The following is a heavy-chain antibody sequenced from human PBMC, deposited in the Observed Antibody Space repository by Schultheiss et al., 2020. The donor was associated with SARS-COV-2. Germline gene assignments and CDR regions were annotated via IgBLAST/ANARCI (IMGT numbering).Heavy chain of an antibody. V-gene: IGHV3-21*01. J-gene: IGHJ1*01. CDR1: GFTFSSYS. Sequence: GGSLRLSCAASGFTFSSYSMNWVHQAPGKGLEWVSSISSSSSYIYYADSVKGRFTISRDNAKNSLYLQMNSLRAEDTAVYYCARVYSGSYYGYFQHWGQGTLVTVSS. CDR2: ISSSSSYI. D-gene: IGHD1-26*01. CDR3: ARVYSGSYYGYFQH.